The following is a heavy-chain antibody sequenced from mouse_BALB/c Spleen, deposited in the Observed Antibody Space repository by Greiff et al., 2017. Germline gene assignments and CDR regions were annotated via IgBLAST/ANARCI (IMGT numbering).Heavy chain of an antibody. CDR3: ARQDDYDGDY. CDR1: GYTFTSYT. J-gene: IGHJ2*01. V-gene: IGHV1-4*02. Sequence: LVESAAELARPGASVKMSCKASGYTFTSYTMHWVKQRPGQGLEWIGYINPSSGYTEYNQKFKDKTTLTADKSSSTAYMQLSSLTSEDSAVYYCARQDDYDGDYWGQGTTLTVSS. D-gene: IGHD2-4*01. CDR2: INPSSGYT.